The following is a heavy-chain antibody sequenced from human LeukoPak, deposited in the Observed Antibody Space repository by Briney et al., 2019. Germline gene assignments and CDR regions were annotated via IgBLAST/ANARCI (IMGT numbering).Heavy chain of an antibody. CDR3: ARVAKERVGGVYYFDY. Sequence: PGGSLRLSCAASGFTFSDYDMHWVRQATGKGLEWGSAIGTAGDTYYPGSVKGRFTISRENAKNSLYLQMNSLRAGDTAVYYCARVAKERVGGVYYFDYWGQGTLVTVSS. CDR2: IGTAGDT. D-gene: IGHD1-1*01. V-gene: IGHV3-13*01. J-gene: IGHJ4*02. CDR1: GFTFSDYD.